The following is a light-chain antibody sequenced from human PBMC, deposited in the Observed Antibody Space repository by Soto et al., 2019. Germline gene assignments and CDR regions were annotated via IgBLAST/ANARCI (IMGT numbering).Light chain of an antibody. J-gene: IGLJ2*01. V-gene: IGLV2-14*01. CDR1: SSDVGGYNY. CDR3: SSYTSSSLVV. CDR2: DVS. Sequence: QSALTQPASVSGSPGQSITISCTGTSSDVGGYNYVSWYQQHPGKAPQLMIYDVSNRPSGVSNRFSGSKSGNTASLTISGLQAEDEADYYCSSYTSSSLVVFGGGTKHTVL.